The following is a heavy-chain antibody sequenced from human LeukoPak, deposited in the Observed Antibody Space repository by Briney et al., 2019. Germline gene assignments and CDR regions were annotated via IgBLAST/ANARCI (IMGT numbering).Heavy chain of an antibody. D-gene: IGHD5-24*01. Sequence: PSQTLSLTCTVSGGSISSGDYYWSWIRQPPGKGLEWIGYIYYSGSTYYNPSLKSRVTISVDTSKNQFSLKLSSVTAADTAVYYCARRRRDGYNWGYYMDVWGKGTTVTVSS. V-gene: IGHV4-30-4*08. CDR1: GGSISSGDYY. J-gene: IGHJ6*03. CDR3: ARRRRDGYNWGYYMDV. CDR2: IYYSGST.